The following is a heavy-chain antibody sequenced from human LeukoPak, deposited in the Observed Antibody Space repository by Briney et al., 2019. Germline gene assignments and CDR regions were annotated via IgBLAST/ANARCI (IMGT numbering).Heavy chain of an antibody. J-gene: IGHJ4*02. V-gene: IGHV4-4*02. CDR2: IYHSGST. CDR3: ARVDPDSSSTLEVFDY. CDR1: GDSISSSNW. Sequence: SGPLSLTCALSGDSISSSNWWSWVRQPPGKGLEWIGEIYHSGSTNYNPTLKSRVTISVDKSKNQFSLKLSFVTAADTAVYYCARVDPDSSSTLEVFDYWGQGTLVTVSS. D-gene: IGHD6-6*01.